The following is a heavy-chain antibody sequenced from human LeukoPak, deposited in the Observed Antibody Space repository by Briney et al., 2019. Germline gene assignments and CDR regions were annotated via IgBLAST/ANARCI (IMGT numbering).Heavy chain of an antibody. D-gene: IGHD3-22*01. CDR2: MYLSGTT. CDR3: AGLVGRYSSGLYYYYYDY. CDR1: GDSINSLDL. J-gene: IGHJ4*02. Sequence: SETLSLTCTVSGDSINSLDLWSWVRQPPGKGLEWIGEMYLSGTTHSNPSVKSRVTISIDKSKNQFSLNLSSVTAADTAVYYCAGLVGRYSSGLYYYYYDYWGQGTLVTVSS. V-gene: IGHV4-4*02.